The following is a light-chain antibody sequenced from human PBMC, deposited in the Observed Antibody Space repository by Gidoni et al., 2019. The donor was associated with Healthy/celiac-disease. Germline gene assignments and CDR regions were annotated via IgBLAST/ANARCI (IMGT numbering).Light chain of an antibody. V-gene: IGKV1-5*01. J-gene: IGKJ1*01. CDR1: QSISSW. CDR3: QQYNSWWT. CDR2: DAS. Sequence: IQMTQSPSPLSASVGDRVTITCRASQSISSWLAWYQQKPGKAPKLLIYDASSLESGVPSRFSGSGSGTEFTLTISSLQPDDFATYYCQQYNSWWTFGQGTKVEIK.